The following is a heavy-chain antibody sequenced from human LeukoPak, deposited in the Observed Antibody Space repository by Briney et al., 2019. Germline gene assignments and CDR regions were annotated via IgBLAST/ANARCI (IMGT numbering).Heavy chain of an antibody. V-gene: IGHV3-23*01. D-gene: IGHD3-10*01. Sequence: GGSLRLSCAASGFTFSSYNMNWVRQAPGKGPEWLSAITDSGGSTYYADSVKGRFTISRDNSKNTLFLQMNSLRAEDTAVYYCAKRDGSGSSSSFDYWGQGTLVTVSS. CDR2: ITDSGGST. CDR1: GFTFSSYN. CDR3: AKRDGSGSSSSFDY. J-gene: IGHJ4*02.